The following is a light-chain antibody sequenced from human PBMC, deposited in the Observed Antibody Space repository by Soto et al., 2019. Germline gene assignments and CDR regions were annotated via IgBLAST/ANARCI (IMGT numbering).Light chain of an antibody. J-gene: IGKJ1*01. CDR2: IAS. CDR1: QSVSSNY. CDR3: QQYDSSPWT. V-gene: IGKV3-20*01. Sequence: EIVLTQSPDTLSLSPGERATLSCRASQSVSSNYLAWYQQKTGQTPRLLIYIASTRATGIPDRFRGSGSGTPVTLTISRMEPEDFAVYYCQQYDSSPWTFGQGTKVEIK.